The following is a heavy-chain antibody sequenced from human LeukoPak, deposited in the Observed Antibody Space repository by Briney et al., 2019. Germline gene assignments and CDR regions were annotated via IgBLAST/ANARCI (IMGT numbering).Heavy chain of an antibody. CDR2: ISAYNGNT. CDR1: AYTFTNYG. J-gene: IGHJ3*02. CDR3: ARDQSVRLLQTSSTYFKHVFAI. V-gene: IGHV1-18*01. Sequence: ASVKVSCKTSAYTFTNYGISWVRQAPGLGLEWMGWISAYNGNTNYAQKVQGRVTMTTDTSTSTAYMELRSLRFDDTAVYYCARDQSVRLLQTSSTYFKHVFAIWGQGSMVTVSS. D-gene: IGHD6-13*01.